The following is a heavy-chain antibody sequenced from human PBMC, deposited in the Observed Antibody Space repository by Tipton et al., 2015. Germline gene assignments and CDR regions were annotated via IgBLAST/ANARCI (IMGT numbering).Heavy chain of an antibody. V-gene: IGHV4-34*01. J-gene: IGHJ6*02. CDR2: ITHSGST. Sequence: LRLSCAVSGGSFSTYYWSWIRQPPGKGLEWIAEITHSGSTNYNPSLKSRVTISVDKSKNQFSLKMSSVTAADTAVYFCARDLEHGMDVWGQGTTVTVS. CDR1: GGSFSTYY. CDR3: ARDLEHGMDV.